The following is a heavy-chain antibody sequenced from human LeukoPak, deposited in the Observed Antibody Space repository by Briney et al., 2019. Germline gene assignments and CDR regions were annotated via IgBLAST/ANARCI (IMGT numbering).Heavy chain of an antibody. CDR3: ARDYSSSTPYNWFDP. CDR1: GFTFSSYG. D-gene: IGHD6-6*01. Sequence: GGSLTLSCAASGFTFSSYGMHWVRQAPGKGLEWVAFIRYDGSNKYYADSVKGRFTISRDNSENTLYLQMNSLRAEDTAVYYCARDYSSSTPYNWFDPWGQGTLVTVSS. J-gene: IGHJ5*02. CDR2: IRYDGSNK. V-gene: IGHV3-30*02.